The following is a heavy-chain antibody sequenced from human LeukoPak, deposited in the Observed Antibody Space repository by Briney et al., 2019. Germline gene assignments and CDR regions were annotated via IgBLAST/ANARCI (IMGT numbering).Heavy chain of an antibody. V-gene: IGHV3-30*18. CDR3: AKGIVSAFDI. CDR2: ISYDGSNK. CDR1: GFTFSSYG. Sequence: PGGSLRLSCAASGFTFSSYGMHWVRQAPGKGLEWVAVISYDGSNKYYADSVKGRFTISRDNPKSTLYLQMNSLRAEDTAVYYCAKGIVSAFDIWGQGTMVTVSS. J-gene: IGHJ3*02. D-gene: IGHD2-15*01.